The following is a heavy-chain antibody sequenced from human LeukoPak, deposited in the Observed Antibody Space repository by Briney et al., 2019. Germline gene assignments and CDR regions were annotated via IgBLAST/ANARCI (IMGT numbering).Heavy chain of an antibody. Sequence: GESLKISCVASGFTFSSFWMSWVRQAPGKGLEFVANIDQDGSVRNYVDSVKGRFIISRDNAKNSLYLQMDSLRAEDTAVYFCARDPGSSSFDYWGLGTPVTVSS. CDR2: IDQDGSVR. CDR1: GFTFSSFW. J-gene: IGHJ4*02. V-gene: IGHV3-7*01. CDR3: ARDPGSSSFDY. D-gene: IGHD6-13*01.